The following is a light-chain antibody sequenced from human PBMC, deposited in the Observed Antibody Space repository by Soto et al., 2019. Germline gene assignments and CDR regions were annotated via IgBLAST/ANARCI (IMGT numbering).Light chain of an antibody. CDR3: QQYGSSPYI. CDR2: GAS. J-gene: IGKJ2*01. V-gene: IGKV3-20*01. Sequence: EIILTQSPGTLTLSPGERATLSCRASQSDSSSYLAWYQQKPGQAPRLLIYGASSRATGIPDRFSGSGSGTDFTLTISRLEPEDFAVYYCQQYGSSPYIFGQGTKLEIK. CDR1: QSDSSSY.